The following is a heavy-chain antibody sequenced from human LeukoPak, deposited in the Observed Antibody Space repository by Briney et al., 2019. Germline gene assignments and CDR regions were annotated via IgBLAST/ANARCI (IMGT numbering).Heavy chain of an antibody. CDR2: MSFDGNNK. J-gene: IGHJ4*02. CDR1: GFTFSSYG. V-gene: IGHV3-30*18. D-gene: IGHD6-6*01. Sequence: PGGSLRLSCAASGFTFSSYGMHWVRQAPGKGLEWVAVMSFDGNNKYYADSVKGRFTISRDNSKNTLYLQINSLRAEDTAVYYCAKWDSSSSYYFDYWGQGTRVTVSS. CDR3: AKWDSSSSYYFDY.